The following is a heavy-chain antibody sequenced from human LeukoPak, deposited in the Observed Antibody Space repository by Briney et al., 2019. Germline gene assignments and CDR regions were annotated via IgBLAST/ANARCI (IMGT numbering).Heavy chain of an antibody. J-gene: IGHJ6*03. CDR2: IYTSGNT. D-gene: IGHD2-2*02. CDR3: ARAVGYCSSTSCYKGPYYYYMDV. CDR1: GASISADY. V-gene: IGHV4-4*07. Sequence: SETLSLTCTVSGASISADYWSWIRQPAGKGLEWIGRIYTSGNTNYNPSLKSRVTISVDTSKNQFSLKLSSVTAADTAVYYCARAVGYCSSTSCYKGPYYYYMDVWGKGTTVTVSS.